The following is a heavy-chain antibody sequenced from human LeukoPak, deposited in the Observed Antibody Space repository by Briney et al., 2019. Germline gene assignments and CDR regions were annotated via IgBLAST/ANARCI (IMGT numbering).Heavy chain of an antibody. Sequence: PGGSLRLSCAASGFTFSSYAMHWGRQAPGKGLEYVSAISSNGGNTYYANSAKGRFTISRDNSKNTLYLQMGSLRAEDMAVYYCARSIAVAGRIQLFDYWGQGTLVTVSS. CDR3: ARSIAVAGRIQLFDY. D-gene: IGHD6-19*01. CDR2: ISSNGGNT. V-gene: IGHV3-64*01. J-gene: IGHJ4*02. CDR1: GFTFSSYA.